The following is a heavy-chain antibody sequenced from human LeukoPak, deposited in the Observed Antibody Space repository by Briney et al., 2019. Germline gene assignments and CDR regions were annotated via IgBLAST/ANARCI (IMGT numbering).Heavy chain of an antibody. Sequence: SEPLSLTCTVSGGSISSSSYYWGWIRQPPGKGLEWIGSIYYSGSTNYNPSLKSRVTISVDKSKNQFSLKLSSVTAADTAVYYCARASYSYDINGWVPFDYWGQGTLVTVSS. J-gene: IGHJ4*02. CDR2: IYYSGST. CDR3: ARASYSYDINGWVPFDY. CDR1: GGSISSSSYY. V-gene: IGHV4-39*07. D-gene: IGHD3-22*01.